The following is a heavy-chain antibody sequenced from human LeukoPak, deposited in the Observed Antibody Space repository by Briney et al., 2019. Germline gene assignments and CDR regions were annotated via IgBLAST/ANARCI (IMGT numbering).Heavy chain of an antibody. CDR3: AKGGGYGSGTYSED. CDR2: ISGSGLNT. Sequence: GGSLRLSCAASGFTFGTYAMNWVRQAPGKGLEWVSGISGSGLNTYYADSVKGRFTSSRDNSKNMLYLQMNSLRAEDTAVYYCAKGGGYGSGTYSEDWGQGILVTVSS. J-gene: IGHJ4*02. CDR1: GFTFGTYA. V-gene: IGHV3-23*01. D-gene: IGHD3-10*01.